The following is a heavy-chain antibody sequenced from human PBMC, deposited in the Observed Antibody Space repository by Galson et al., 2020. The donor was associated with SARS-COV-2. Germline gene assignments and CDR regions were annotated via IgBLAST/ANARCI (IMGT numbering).Heavy chain of an antibody. CDR2: ISYEGSKK. J-gene: IGHJ6*02. CDR3: AKRQRMFGIWPDGMDV. CDR1: GLTFSNYG. V-gene: IGHV3-30*18. D-gene: IGHD3-10*02. Sequence: GGSLRLSCAASGLTFSNYGMHWVRQAPGKALEWVAAISYEGSKKYYADSVRGRFFIPRDNSKNTLYWKMDSLRAEDTAVYYCAKRQRMFGIWPDGMDVWGQGTTVTVSS.